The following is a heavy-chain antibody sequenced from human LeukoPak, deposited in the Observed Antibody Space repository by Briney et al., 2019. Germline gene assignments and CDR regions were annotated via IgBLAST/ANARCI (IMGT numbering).Heavy chain of an antibody. V-gene: IGHV3-9*01. Sequence: PGGSLRLSCAASGFTFDDYAMHWVRQAPGKGLEWVSGISWNSGSIGYADSVRGRFTISRDNAKNSLYLQMNSLRAEDTALYYCAKDPSGSLDAFDIWGQGTMVTVSS. CDR2: ISWNSGSI. J-gene: IGHJ3*02. CDR1: GFTFDDYA. CDR3: AKDPSGSLDAFDI. D-gene: IGHD1-26*01.